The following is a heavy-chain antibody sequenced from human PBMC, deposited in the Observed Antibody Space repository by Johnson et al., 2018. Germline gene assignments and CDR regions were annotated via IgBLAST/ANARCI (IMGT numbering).Heavy chain of an antibody. CDR1: GGSISSYY. J-gene: IGHJ6*03. CDR2: IYYSGST. D-gene: IGHD3-9*01. Sequence: QVQLQESGPGLVKPSETLSLTCTVSGGSISSYYWSWIRQPPGKGLEWIGYIYYSGSTNYNPSLKSRVTISVDTSKNQFSLKLSAVTAAATAVYYCARRNYDILSGPGYYYMDVWGKGTTVTVSS. V-gene: IGHV4-59*01. CDR3: ARRNYDILSGPGYYYMDV.